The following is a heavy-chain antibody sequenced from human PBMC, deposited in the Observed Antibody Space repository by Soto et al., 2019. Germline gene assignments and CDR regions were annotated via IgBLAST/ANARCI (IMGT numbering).Heavy chain of an antibody. CDR1: GFSFSTYA. CDR2: INWDGGST. Sequence: GGSLRLSCAASGFSFSTYAMQWVRQAPGKGLEWVSLINWDGGSTHYADSVKGRFTISRDNSKNSLFLQMNSLKTEDTALYYCAKESGGTFSFDYWGQGTLVTVS. J-gene: IGHJ4*02. CDR3: AKESGGTFSFDY. D-gene: IGHD2-15*01. V-gene: IGHV3-43*02.